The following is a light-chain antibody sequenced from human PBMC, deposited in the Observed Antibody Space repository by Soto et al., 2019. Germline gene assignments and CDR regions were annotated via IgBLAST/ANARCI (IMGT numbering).Light chain of an antibody. Sequence: QSALTQPTSVSGSPGQSITISCTGNSNDIGTYDYVSWYQQHPGKAPRLLIHGVRNRPSGISSRFSDSKSGLTASLTISGLQAEDEADYYCSSFTTNRIYVFGPGTKVTVL. V-gene: IGLV2-14*01. CDR1: SNDIGTYDY. CDR2: GVR. CDR3: SSFTTNRIYV. J-gene: IGLJ1*01.